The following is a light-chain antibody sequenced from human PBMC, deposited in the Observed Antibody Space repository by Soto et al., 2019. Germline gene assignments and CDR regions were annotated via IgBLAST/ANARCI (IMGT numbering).Light chain of an antibody. V-gene: IGKV1-39*01. CDR2: AAS. J-gene: IGKJ3*01. CDR3: QQSYSTPPFT. Sequence: DIPMTQSPSSLSASVGDRVTITCRASHSISNYLNWYQQKPGKAPKLLIYAASTLQGGVPSTFSGSGSGSYFTLTISSLQPEDFATYYCQQSYSTPPFTFGPGTKVDI. CDR1: HSISNY.